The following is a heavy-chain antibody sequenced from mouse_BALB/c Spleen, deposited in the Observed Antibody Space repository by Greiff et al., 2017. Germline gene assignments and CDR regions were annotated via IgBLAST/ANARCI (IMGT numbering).Heavy chain of an antibody. CDR2: ISSGSSTI. J-gene: IGHJ2*01. Sequence: EVKVVESGGGLVQPGGSRKLSCAASGFTFSSFGMHWVRQAPEKGLEWVAYISSGSSTIYYADTVKGRFTISRDNPKNTLFLQMTSLRSEDTAMYYCVRGGYFDYWGQGTTLTVSS. CDR3: VRGGYFDY. V-gene: IGHV5-17*02. CDR1: GFTFSSFG.